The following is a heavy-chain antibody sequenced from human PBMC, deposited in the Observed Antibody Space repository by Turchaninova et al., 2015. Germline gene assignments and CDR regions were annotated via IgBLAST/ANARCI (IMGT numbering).Heavy chain of an antibody. CDR3: ARDDYGDYGSY. CDR2: ITSSSYYI. CDR1: GFSFNTYT. D-gene: IGHD4-17*01. J-gene: IGHJ4*02. V-gene: IGHV3-21*06. Sequence: ESGGGLVKPGGSLRLSCTASGFSFNTYTMYWVRQAPGKGLEWGSSITSSSYYIYYADSLKGRFTISRDNAKNSLELQMNSLWAEDTAVYYCARDDYGDYGSYWGQGTLVTVSS.